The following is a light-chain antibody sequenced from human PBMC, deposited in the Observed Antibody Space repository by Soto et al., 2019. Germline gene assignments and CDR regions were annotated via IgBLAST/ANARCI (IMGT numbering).Light chain of an antibody. V-gene: IGLV2-14*03. Sequence: QSVLTQPASVSGSPGQSITISCTGASTDVDGYEYVSWYQQHPCQAPKVMIYDVNTWPSGVAYRFSGSKSGDTASLTNSVLQAEDAADYYCSSYTSSAPFYAVGTGTQLTVL. CDR2: DVN. CDR1: STDVDGYEY. CDR3: SSYTSSAPFYA. J-gene: IGLJ1*01.